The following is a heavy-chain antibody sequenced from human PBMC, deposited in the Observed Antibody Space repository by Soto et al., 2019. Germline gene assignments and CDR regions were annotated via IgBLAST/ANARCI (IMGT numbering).Heavy chain of an antibody. CDR1: GGSISSGGYY. Sequence: SETLSLTCTVSGGSISSGGYYWSWIRQHPGKGLEWIGYIYYSGSTYYNPSLKSRVTLSVDTSKNQFSLKLSSVTAADTAVYYCARWRDYYDSSRFDYWGQGTLVTVSS. D-gene: IGHD3-22*01. J-gene: IGHJ4*02. CDR3: ARWRDYYDSSRFDY. CDR2: IYYSGST. V-gene: IGHV4-31*03.